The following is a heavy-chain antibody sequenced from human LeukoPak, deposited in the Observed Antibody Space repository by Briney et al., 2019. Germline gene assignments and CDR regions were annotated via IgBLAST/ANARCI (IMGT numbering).Heavy chain of an antibody. V-gene: IGHV3-73*01. J-gene: IGHJ4*02. CDR1: GFTFSGSA. CDR3: TRSRGYSYGSDY. CDR2: IRSKANGYAT. D-gene: IGHD5-18*01. Sequence: GGSLRLSCAASGFTFSGSAMHWVRQASGKGLEWVGRIRSKANGYATAYAASVKGRFTISRDDSKNTAYLQMNSLKTEDTAVYYCTRSRGYSYGSDYWGQGTLVTVSS.